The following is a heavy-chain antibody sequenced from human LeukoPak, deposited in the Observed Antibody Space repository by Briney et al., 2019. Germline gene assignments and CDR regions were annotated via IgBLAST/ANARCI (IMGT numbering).Heavy chain of an antibody. CDR3: AKDPGYGDYVPFDY. CDR2: ISGRGDSP. CDR1: GFTFSSYA. J-gene: IGHJ4*02. D-gene: IGHD4-17*01. Sequence: GGSLRLSCAASGFTFSSYAMSWVRQAPGEGLEWVSTISGRGDSPYYADSVKGRFTISRDNSKNTLYLQMNSLRAEDTAVYYCAKDPGYGDYVPFDYWGQGTLVTVSS. V-gene: IGHV3-23*01.